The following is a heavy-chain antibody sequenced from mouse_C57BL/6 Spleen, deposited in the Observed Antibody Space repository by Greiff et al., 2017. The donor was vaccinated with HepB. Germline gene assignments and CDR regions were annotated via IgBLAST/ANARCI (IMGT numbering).Heavy chain of an antibody. CDR3: ARIKKIVATYFDY. CDR2: TNPTNGRT. D-gene: IGHD1-1*01. V-gene: IGHV1S81*02. CDR1: GYTFTSYW. J-gene: IGHJ2*01. Sequence: QVQLQQPGAELVKAGASVKMSCKASGYTFTSYWMHWVKQRLGQGLEWFAETNPTNGRTYYTEKFKSKATLTVDKSSSTAYMLLSGPTFEDSAVYYCARIKKIVATYFDYWGQGNTLTVSS.